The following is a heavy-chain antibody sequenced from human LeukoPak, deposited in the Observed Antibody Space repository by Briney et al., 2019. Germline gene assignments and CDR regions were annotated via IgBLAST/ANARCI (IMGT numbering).Heavy chain of an antibody. CDR2: VSGSGAGT. Sequence: GGSLRLSCAASGFTFNTYAMSWVRQAPGKGLEWVAAVSGSGAGTYYADSVKGRFTISRDNSKTIMYLQMNSLRAEDTAVYYCAKDAAYSGYDLYNWFDPWGQGTLVTVSS. CDR1: GFTFNTYA. V-gene: IGHV3-23*01. D-gene: IGHD5-12*01. J-gene: IGHJ5*02. CDR3: AKDAAYSGYDLYNWFDP.